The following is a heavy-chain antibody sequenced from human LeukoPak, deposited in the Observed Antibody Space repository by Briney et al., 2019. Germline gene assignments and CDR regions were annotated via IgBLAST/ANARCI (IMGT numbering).Heavy chain of an antibody. Sequence: KPSETLSLTCTVSGGSVSSGSYYWSWIRQPPGKGLEWIGYIYYSGSTNYNPSLKSRVTISVDTSKNQFSLKLSSVTAADTAVYYCAAGTPALEFWGQGTLVTVSS. J-gene: IGHJ4*02. V-gene: IGHV4-61*01. CDR3: AAGTPALEF. D-gene: IGHD2-15*01. CDR2: IYYSGST. CDR1: GGSVSSGSYY.